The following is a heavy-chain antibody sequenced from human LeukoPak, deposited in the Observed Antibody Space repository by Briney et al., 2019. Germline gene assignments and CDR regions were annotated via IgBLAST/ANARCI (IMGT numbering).Heavy chain of an antibody. CDR1: GGSMSSYY. CDR2: IYYTGNT. CDR3: ARRYSRSAVFDY. J-gene: IGHJ4*02. D-gene: IGHD6-6*01. V-gene: IGHV4-59*08. Sequence: SETLSLTCTVSGGSMSSYYWSWIWQPPGKGLEWIGYIYYTGNTNYNPSLKSRVTISVDTSKNQFSLKLNSVTAADTAVYYCARRYSRSAVFDYWGQGTLVIVSS.